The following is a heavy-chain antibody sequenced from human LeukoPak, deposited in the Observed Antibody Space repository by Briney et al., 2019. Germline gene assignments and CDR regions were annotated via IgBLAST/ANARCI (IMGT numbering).Heavy chain of an antibody. J-gene: IGHJ4*02. CDR2: ISYDGSNK. D-gene: IGHD1-26*01. Sequence: GGSLRLSCAASGFTFSSYGMHWVRQAPGKGLEWVAVISYDGSNKYYADSAKGRFTIPRDNSKNTLYLQMNSLRAEDTAVYYCAKLSGSYTGPFDYWGQGTLVTVSS. CDR3: AKLSGSYTGPFDY. V-gene: IGHV3-30*18. CDR1: GFTFSSYG.